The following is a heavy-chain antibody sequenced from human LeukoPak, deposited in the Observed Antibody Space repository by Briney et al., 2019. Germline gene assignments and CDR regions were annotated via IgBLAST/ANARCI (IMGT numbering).Heavy chain of an antibody. CDR1: GFTFSSYG. J-gene: IGHJ4*02. CDR2: IRYDGSNK. D-gene: IGHD5-12*01. CDR3: AKHRRVATIRAPFDY. V-gene: IGHV3-30*02. Sequence: PGGSLRLSCAAAGFTFSSYGMHWVRQAPCRGLEWVAFIRYDGSNKYYADSVKGRFTISRDNSKNTLYLQMNSLRAEDTAVYYCAKHRRVATIRAPFDYWGQGTLVTVSS.